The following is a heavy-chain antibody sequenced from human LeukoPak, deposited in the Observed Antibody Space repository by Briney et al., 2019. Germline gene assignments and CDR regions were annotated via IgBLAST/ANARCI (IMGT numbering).Heavy chain of an antibody. D-gene: IGHD3-10*01. CDR1: GYSISSGYY. CDR3: ARAEGEIYYRSGSNNWFDP. V-gene: IGHV4-38-2*02. Sequence: PSETLSLTCTVSGYSISSGYYWGWIRQPPGKGLEWIGTIRHSGTTYYNPSLKSRVTISIDSSKNQFSLKLTSVTAADTAVVYCARAEGEIYYRSGSNNWFDPRGQGTLVTVSS. CDR2: IRHSGTT. J-gene: IGHJ5*02.